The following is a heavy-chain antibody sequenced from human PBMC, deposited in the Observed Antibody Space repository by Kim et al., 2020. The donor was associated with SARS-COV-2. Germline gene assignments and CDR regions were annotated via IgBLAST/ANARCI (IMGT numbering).Heavy chain of an antibody. J-gene: IGHJ4*02. D-gene: IGHD1-26*01. CDR3: ARHPQYSGSYFEYYFDY. V-gene: IGHV3-30*07. Sequence: VKGRFTISRDNSKNTLYLQMNSLRAEDTAVYYCARHPQYSGSYFEYYFDYWGQGTLVTVSS.